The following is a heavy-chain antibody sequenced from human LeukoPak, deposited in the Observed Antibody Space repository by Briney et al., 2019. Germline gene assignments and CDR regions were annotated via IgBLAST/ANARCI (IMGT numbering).Heavy chain of an antibody. D-gene: IGHD6-13*01. CDR2: INHSGST. J-gene: IGHJ3*02. V-gene: IGHV4-34*01. CDR3: ARAAAGTNGAFDI. CDR1: GGSFSGYY. Sequence: SETLSLTCAVSGGSFSGYYWSWFRQPPGKGLEWIGEINHSGSTNYNPSLKSRVTISVDKSKNQFSLKLSSVTAADTAVYYCARAAAGTNGAFDIWGQGTMVTVSS.